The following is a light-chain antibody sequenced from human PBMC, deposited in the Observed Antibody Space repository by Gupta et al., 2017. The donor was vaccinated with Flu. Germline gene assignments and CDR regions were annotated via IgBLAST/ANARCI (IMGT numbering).Light chain of an antibody. CDR2: KSN. V-gene: IGLV1-47*01. J-gene: IGLJ2*01. CDR1: NSNIGINY. CDR3: ATWDDSLSAVV. Sequence: RVTFSCSGGNSNIGINYVYWYQQLPGAAPKLIIYKSNQRPSGVPDRFSGSKSGTSASLAISGLRSEDEAEYYCATWDDSLSAVVFGGGTKLTGL.